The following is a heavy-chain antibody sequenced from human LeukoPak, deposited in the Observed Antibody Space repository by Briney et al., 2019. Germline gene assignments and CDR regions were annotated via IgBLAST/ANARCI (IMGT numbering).Heavy chain of an antibody. V-gene: IGHV1-18*01. J-gene: IGHJ4*02. Sequence: ASVKVSCKASGYTFTSYAISWVRQAPGQGLERMGWISADNGNTDYAQRFQGRVTMTTDTSTSTAYMELSSLRSEDTTVYYCARPLSGSYYPEFDYWGQGTLVTVSS. CDR1: GYTFTSYA. D-gene: IGHD1-26*01. CDR2: ISADNGNT. CDR3: ARPLSGSYYPEFDY.